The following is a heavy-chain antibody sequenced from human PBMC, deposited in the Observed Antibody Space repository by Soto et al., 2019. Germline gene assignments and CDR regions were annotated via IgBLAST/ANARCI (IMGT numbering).Heavy chain of an antibody. J-gene: IGHJ4*02. D-gene: IGHD3-10*01. CDR1: GFTFSSYW. CDR2: IKSDGSGT. Sequence: GGSLRLSCAASGFTFSSYWMHWVRQAPGKGLVWVSRIKSDGSGTYYADSVKGRLTISRDNAKNTLYLQMNSLRAEDTAVYYCARDSANIITSQNIVLGAVDYWGQGTLVTVSS. CDR3: ARDSANIITSQNIVLGAVDY. V-gene: IGHV3-74*01.